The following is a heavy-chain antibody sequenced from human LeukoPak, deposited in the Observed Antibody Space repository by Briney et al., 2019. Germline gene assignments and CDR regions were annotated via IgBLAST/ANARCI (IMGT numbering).Heavy chain of an antibody. J-gene: IGHJ5*02. CDR3: ARRVRGCSGGSCSFSWFDP. CDR2: IYPGDSDT. D-gene: IGHD2-15*01. V-gene: IGHV5-51*01. Sequence: GESLKISCKGSEYSFASYWIAWVRQMPGRGLDWMGIIYPGDSDTRYSPSFQGQVTISVDKSINTAYLQWSSLKASDTAMYYCARRVRGCSGGSCSFSWFDPWGQGTLVTVSS. CDR1: EYSFASYW.